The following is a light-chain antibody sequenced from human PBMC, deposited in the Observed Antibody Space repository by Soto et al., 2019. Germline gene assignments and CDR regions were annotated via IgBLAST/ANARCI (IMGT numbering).Light chain of an antibody. CDR2: DNN. J-gene: IGLJ3*02. CDR3: AIWDSSLSAWL. CDR1: SSNIGNNY. Sequence: QSVLTQPPSVSAAPGQKVTISCSGGSSNIGNNYVSWYQQVAGTAPKLLIFDNNKRPSGIPDRFSGSKSGTSATLGIAGLQTGDAADYYCAIWDSSLSAWLFGGGTKLTVL. V-gene: IGLV1-51*01.